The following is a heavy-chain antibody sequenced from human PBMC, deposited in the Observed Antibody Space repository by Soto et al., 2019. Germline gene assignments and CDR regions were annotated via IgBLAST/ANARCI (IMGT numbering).Heavy chain of an antibody. Sequence: GASVKVSCKASGYTFTGYYMHWVRQAPGQGREWMGWINPNSGGTNYAQKFQGWVTMTRDTSISTAYMELSRLRSDDTAVYYCARDTRYCSGGSCYSGWFDPWGQGXLVTVSS. CDR2: INPNSGGT. CDR1: GYTFTGYY. V-gene: IGHV1-2*04. CDR3: ARDTRYCSGGSCYSGWFDP. D-gene: IGHD2-15*01. J-gene: IGHJ5*02.